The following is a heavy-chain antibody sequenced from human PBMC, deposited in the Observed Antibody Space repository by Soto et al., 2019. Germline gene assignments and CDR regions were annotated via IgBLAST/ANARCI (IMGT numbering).Heavy chain of an antibody. Sequence: QITLKESGQTLVKPTQILTLTCTLSGFSLTTRCVGVGWIRQPPGEALEWLALIYWDDDERYSPSLRSRLTITKDTSKNQVVLTMTNMEPVDTGTYYCAHSYSSSPDDGFDVWGQGTRVTVSS. CDR3: AHSYSSSPDDGFDV. V-gene: IGHV2-5*02. CDR1: GFSLTTRCVG. D-gene: IGHD6-6*01. CDR2: IYWDDDE. J-gene: IGHJ3*01.